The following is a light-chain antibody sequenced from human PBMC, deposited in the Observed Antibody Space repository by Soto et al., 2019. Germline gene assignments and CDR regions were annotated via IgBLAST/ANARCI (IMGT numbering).Light chain of an antibody. CDR1: QSISSR. Sequence: IQMTQSPSTLSASVGDRVTITCRASQSISSRLAWYQQKPGKAPKLLIYKASSLESGVPSRFSGSGSGTEFTLTISSLQPDDFATYYCQQYNSYSWTFGQGTKVESK. CDR3: QQYNSYSWT. J-gene: IGKJ1*01. V-gene: IGKV1-5*03. CDR2: KAS.